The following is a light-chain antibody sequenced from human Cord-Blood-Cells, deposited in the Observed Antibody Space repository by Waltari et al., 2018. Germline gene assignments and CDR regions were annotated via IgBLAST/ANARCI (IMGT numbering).Light chain of an antibody. CDR2: AAS. CDR3: LQDYNYPWT. Sequence: AIQMTQSPSSLSASVGERVPITCRASQGIRNDLGWYQQKPGKAPKLLIYAASSLQSGVPSRFSGIGSGTDFTLTISILQPEDFATYYCLQDYNYPWTFGQGTKVEIK. V-gene: IGKV1-6*01. CDR1: QGIRND. J-gene: IGKJ1*01.